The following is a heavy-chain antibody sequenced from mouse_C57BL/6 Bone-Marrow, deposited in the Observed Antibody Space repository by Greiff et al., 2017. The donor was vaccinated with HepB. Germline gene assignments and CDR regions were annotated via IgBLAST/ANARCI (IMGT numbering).Heavy chain of an antibody. CDR2: IHPSDSDT. D-gene: IGHD1-1*01. CDR1: GYTFTSYW. CDR3: AIRCAITTVVATPATSWYFDV. Sequence: VQLQQPGAELVKPGASVKMSCKASGYTFTSYWMHWVKQRPGQGLEWIGRIHPSDSDTNYNQKFKGKATLTVDKSSSTAYMQLSSLTSEDSAVYYCAIRCAITTVVATPATSWYFDVWGTGTTVTVSS. J-gene: IGHJ1*03. V-gene: IGHV1-74*01.